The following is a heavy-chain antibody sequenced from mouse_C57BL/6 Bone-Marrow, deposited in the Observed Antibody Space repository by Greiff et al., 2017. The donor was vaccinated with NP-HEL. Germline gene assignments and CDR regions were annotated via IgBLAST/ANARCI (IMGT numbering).Heavy chain of an antibody. CDR1: GFTFSSYA. V-gene: IGHV5-4*01. CDR3: ARDVRDGYYVHWYFDV. D-gene: IGHD2-3*01. J-gene: IGHJ1*03. Sequence: EVQVVESGGGLVKPGGSLKLSCAASGFTFSSYAMSWVRQTPEKRLEWVATISDGGSYTYYPDNVKGRFTISRDNAKNNLYLQMSHLKSEDTAMYYCARDVRDGYYVHWYFDVWGTGTTVTVAS. CDR2: ISDGGSYT.